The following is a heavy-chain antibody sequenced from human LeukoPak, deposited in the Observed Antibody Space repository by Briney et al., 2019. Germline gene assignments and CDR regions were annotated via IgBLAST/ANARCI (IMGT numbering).Heavy chain of an antibody. J-gene: IGHJ6*03. CDR3: ARGVRGSGYDSYYYYMDV. D-gene: IGHD5-12*01. V-gene: IGHV3-74*01. CDR1: GFTFSSYW. CDR2: INSDGSST. Sequence: GGSLRLSCAASGFTFSSYWMHWVRQAPGKGLVWVSRINSDGSSTSYADSVKGRFTISRDNAKNTLYLQMNSLRAADTAVYYCARGVRGSGYDSYYYYMDVWGKGTTVTVSS.